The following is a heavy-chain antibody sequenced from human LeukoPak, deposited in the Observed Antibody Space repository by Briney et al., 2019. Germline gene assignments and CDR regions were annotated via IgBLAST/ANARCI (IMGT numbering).Heavy chain of an antibody. CDR3: ARDTMTSSWYCDD. J-gene: IGHJ4*02. V-gene: IGHV3-48*04. CDR1: GFTFSGYS. D-gene: IGHD3-22*01. Sequence: QPGGSLRLSCAASGFTFSGYSMNWIRQAPGEGLEWVSYIDGSSNNIYYAESVKGRFTISRDNAKNSLYLQMNSLRAEDTAVYYCARDTMTSSWYCDDWGRGTLVTVSS. CDR2: IDGSSNNI.